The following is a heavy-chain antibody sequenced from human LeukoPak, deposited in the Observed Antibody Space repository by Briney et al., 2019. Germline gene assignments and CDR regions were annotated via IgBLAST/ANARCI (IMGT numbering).Heavy chain of an antibody. CDR2: IIPIFGTA. CDR1: GGTFSSYA. J-gene: IGHJ4*02. V-gene: IGHV1-69*06. Sequence: GASVKVSCKACGGTFSSYAISWVRQAPGQGLEWMGGIIPIFGTANYAQKFQGRVTITADKSTSTAYMELSSLRSEDTAVYYCARVATVAVFDYWGQGTLVTVSS. CDR3: ARVATVAVFDY. D-gene: IGHD6-19*01.